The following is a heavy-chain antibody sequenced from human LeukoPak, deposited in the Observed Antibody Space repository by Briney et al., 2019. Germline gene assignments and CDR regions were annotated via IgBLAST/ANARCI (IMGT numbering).Heavy chain of an antibody. V-gene: IGHV3-48*01. D-gene: IGHD3-10*01. CDR1: GFTFSSYS. J-gene: IGHJ4*02. CDR2: ISSSSSTI. CDR3: ARDRPFGEMDY. Sequence: TGGSLRLSCAASGFTFSSYSMNWVRQAPGKGLEWVSYISSSSSTIYYADSVKGRFTISRDNAKNSLYLQMNSLRAEDTGVYYCARDRPFGEMDYWGQGTLVTVSS.